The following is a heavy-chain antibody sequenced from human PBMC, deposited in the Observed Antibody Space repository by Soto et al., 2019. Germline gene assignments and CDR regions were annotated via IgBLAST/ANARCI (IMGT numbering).Heavy chain of an antibody. Sequence: GGSLRLSCAASGFTFSSYAMSWVRQAPGKGLEWVSAISGSGGSTYYADSVKGRFTISRDNSKNTLYPQMNSLRAEDTAVYYCAKDPAGYYDSSGYYTGPDYWGQGTLVTVSS. CDR1: GFTFSSYA. CDR2: ISGSGGST. D-gene: IGHD3-22*01. J-gene: IGHJ4*02. V-gene: IGHV3-23*01. CDR3: AKDPAGYYDSSGYYTGPDY.